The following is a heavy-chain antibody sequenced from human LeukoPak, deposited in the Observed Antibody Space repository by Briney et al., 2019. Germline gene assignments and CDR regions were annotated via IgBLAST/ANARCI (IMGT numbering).Heavy chain of an antibody. J-gene: IGHJ4*01. CDR1: GFTFSSYG. CDR2: ISYDGSNK. V-gene: IGHV3-30*03. Sequence: PGGSLRLSCAASGFTFSSYGMHWVRQAPGKGLEWVAVISYDGSNKYYADSVKGRFTISRDNSKNTLYLQMNSLRAEDTAVYYCARSPSRYDSSGYYSDYYFDYWGQGTLVTVSS. D-gene: IGHD3-22*01. CDR3: ARSPSRYDSSGYYSDYYFDY.